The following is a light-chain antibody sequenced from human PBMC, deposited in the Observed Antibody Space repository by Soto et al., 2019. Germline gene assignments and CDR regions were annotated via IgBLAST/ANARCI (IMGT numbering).Light chain of an antibody. CDR2: ITN. V-gene: IGLV8-61*01. CDR1: SGSVSTSYY. J-gene: IGLJ3*02. Sequence: QTVVTQEPSFSVSPGRTVTLTCGLSSGSVSTSYYPSWYQQTPGQAPRTLIYITNTRSSGVPDRFSGSILGNKAALTITGAQADDESDYYCVLYMGSGISVFGGGTKVTVL. CDR3: VLYMGSGISV.